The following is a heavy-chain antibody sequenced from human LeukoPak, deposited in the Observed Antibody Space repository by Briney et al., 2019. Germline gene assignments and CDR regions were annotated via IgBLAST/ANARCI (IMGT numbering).Heavy chain of an antibody. CDR3: ASYGGNSEGFDY. CDR1: GGSISSYY. J-gene: IGHJ4*02. D-gene: IGHD4-23*01. V-gene: IGHV4-59*12. CDR2: IYSSGNT. Sequence: SETLSLTCTVSGGSISSYYWSWIRQPPGKGLEWIGYIYSSGNTNYNASLKSRVTISVDTSKSQFSLKLSSVTAADTAVYYCASYGGNSEGFDYWGQGTLVTVSS.